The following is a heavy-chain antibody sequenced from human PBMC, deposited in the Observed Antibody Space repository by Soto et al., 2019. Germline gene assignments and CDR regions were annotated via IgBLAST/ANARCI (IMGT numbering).Heavy chain of an antibody. CDR1: GFTFSSYA. CDR2: ISGSGGST. CDR3: ASDGRGGGIFGVHV. D-gene: IGHD3-3*01. V-gene: IGHV3-23*01. J-gene: IGHJ6*04. Sequence: GGSLRLSCAASGFTFSSYAMSWVRQAPGKGLEWVSAISGSGGSTYYADSVKGRFTISRDNSKNTLYLQMNSLRAEDTAVYYCASDGRGGGIFGVHVWGKGTTVTVSS.